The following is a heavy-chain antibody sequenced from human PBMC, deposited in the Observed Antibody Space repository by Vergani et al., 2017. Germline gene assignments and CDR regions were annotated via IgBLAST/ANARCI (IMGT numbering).Heavy chain of an antibody. V-gene: IGHV4-61*02. CDR2: IYTSGST. Sequence: QVQLQELGPGLVKPSQTLSLTCTVSGGSISSGSYYWSWIRQPAGKGLEWIGRIYTSGSTNYNPSLKSRVTISVDTSKNQFSLKLSSVTAADTAVYYCARVGGRAARRGYFDFWGQGTLVTVSS. CDR1: GGSISSGSYY. CDR3: ARVGGRAARRGYFDF. D-gene: IGHD6-6*01. J-gene: IGHJ4*02.